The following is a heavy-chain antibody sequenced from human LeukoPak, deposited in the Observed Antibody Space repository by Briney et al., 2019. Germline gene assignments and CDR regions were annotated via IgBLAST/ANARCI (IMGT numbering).Heavy chain of an antibody. D-gene: IGHD3-22*01. CDR1: GFTFSSYS. V-gene: IGHV3-21*01. Sequence: PGGSLRLSCAASGFTFSSYSMNWVRQAPGKGLEWVSSISSSSSYIYYADSVKGRFTISRDNAKNSLSLQMNSLRAEDTAVYYCARLLNYYDSSGYYGTHFDYWGQGTLVTVSS. CDR2: ISSSSSYI. J-gene: IGHJ4*02. CDR3: ARLLNYYDSSGYYGTHFDY.